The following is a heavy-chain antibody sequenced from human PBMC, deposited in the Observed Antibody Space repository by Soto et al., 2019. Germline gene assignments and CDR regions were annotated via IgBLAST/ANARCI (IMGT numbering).Heavy chain of an antibody. CDR2: IYYSGST. J-gene: IGHJ4*02. CDR3: ARRGYYYDSSGYSDY. D-gene: IGHD3-22*01. Sequence: QVQLQEAGPGLVKPSQTLSLTCTVSGGSISSGGYSWSWIRQHPGKGLEWIGYIYYSGSTYYNPSIQSRGTISVDTSKNQFSLKLSSVTAADTAVYYCARRGYYYDSSGYSDYWGQGTLVTVSS. CDR1: GGSISSGGYS. V-gene: IGHV4-31*03.